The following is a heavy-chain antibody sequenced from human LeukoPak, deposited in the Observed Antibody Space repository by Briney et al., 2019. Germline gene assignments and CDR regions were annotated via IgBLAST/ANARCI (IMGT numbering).Heavy chain of an antibody. D-gene: IGHD3-9*01. J-gene: IGHJ4*02. V-gene: IGHV4-39*01. CDR2: IYYSGST. CDR3: ASLIRYFDWFPRPSDY. CDR1: GGSISSSSYY. Sequence: SETLSLTCTVSGGSISSSSYYWGWIRQPPGKGLEWIGSIYYSGSTYYNPSLKSRVTISVDTSKNQFSLKLSSVTAADTAVYYCASLIRYFDWFPRPSDYWGQGTLVTVSS.